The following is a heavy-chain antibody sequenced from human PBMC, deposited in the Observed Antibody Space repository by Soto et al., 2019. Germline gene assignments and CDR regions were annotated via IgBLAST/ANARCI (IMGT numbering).Heavy chain of an antibody. CDR3: ARGLRATGAIDY. J-gene: IGHJ4*02. D-gene: IGHD7-27*01. CDR2: IYYSGST. CDR1: GGSISSGGYY. Sequence: QVQLQESGPGLVKPSQTLSLTCTVSGGSISSGGYYWSWIRQHPGKGLAWIGYIYYSGSTYYNPSLQCRVTISVDTYKNQFSLKLSSVTAADTAVYYCARGLRATGAIDYWGQGTLVTVSS. V-gene: IGHV4-31*03.